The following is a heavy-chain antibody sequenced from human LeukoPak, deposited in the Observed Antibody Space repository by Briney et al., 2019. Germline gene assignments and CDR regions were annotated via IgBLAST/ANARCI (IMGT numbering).Heavy chain of an antibody. V-gene: IGHV4-39*01. D-gene: IGHD6-13*01. CDR3: ARQGDIAAAGPPP. J-gene: IGHJ5*02. CDR1: GGSISSSSYY. CDR2: IYYSGST. Sequence: PSETLSLTCTVSGGSISSSSYYWGWIRQPPGKGLEWIGSIYYSGSTYYNPSLKSRVTISVDTSKNQFSLKLGSVTAADTAVYYCARQGDIAAAGPPPWGQGTLVTVSS.